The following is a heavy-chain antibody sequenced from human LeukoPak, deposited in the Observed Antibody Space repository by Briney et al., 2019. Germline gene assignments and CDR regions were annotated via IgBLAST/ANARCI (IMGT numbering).Heavy chain of an antibody. J-gene: IGHJ4*02. CDR3: AKGNYFDY. CDR1: GFTFSSYG. CDR2: IRYVGSNK. Sequence: GGSLRLSCAAAGFTFSSYGMHWVRQAPGKGLEWVAFIRYVGSNKYYADSVKGRFTISRDNSKNTLYLQMNSLRGEDTAVYYCAKGNYFDYWGQGTLVTVSS. V-gene: IGHV3-30*02. D-gene: IGHD6-13*01.